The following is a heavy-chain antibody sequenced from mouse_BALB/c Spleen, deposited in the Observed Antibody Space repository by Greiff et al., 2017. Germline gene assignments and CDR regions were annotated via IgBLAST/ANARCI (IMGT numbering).Heavy chain of an antibody. J-gene: IGHJ2*01. V-gene: IGHV14-4*02. CDR1: GFNIKDYY. D-gene: IGHD4-1*01. CDR3: NAQLTGTEDY. CDR2: IDPENGDT. Sequence: EVQLQQSGAELVRSGASVKLSCTASGFNIKDYYMHWVKQRPEQGLEWIGWIDPENGDTEYAPKFQGKATMTADTSSNTAYLQLSSLTSEDTAVYYCNAQLTGTEDYWGQGTTLTVSS.